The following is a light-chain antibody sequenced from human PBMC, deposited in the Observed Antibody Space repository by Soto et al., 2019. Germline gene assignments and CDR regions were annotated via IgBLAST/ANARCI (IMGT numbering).Light chain of an antibody. V-gene: IGKV1-5*03. Sequence: DIQMTQSPSTVSASVGDRVTITCRASQSINTWLAWSQQKPGKDPKILIYRASSLQTGGPSRFSGSGSGTEFTLTISILQPDYFATYYCQQYNSYSPTFGQVTKVEIK. CDR2: RAS. J-gene: IGKJ1*01. CDR1: QSINTW. CDR3: QQYNSYSPT.